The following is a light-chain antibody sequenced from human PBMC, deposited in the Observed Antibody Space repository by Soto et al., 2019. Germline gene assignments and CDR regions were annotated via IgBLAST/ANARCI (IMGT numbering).Light chain of an antibody. J-gene: IGKJ4*01. V-gene: IGKV1-33*01. CDR3: QQSYSIPVT. CDR1: QDISNY. Sequence: DIQMTQSPSSLSASVGDRVTITCQASQDISNYLNWYQQKPGKAPKLLIYDASNLETGVPSRFSGSGSGTDFTFTISSLQPEDIAFYYCQQSYSIPVTFGGGTKVDI. CDR2: DAS.